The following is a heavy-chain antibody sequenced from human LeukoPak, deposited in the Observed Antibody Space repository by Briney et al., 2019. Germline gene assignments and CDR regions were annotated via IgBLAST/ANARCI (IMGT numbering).Heavy chain of an antibody. D-gene: IGHD6-19*01. CDR3: ARDRGSSRWYEFDY. Sequence: GGSLRLSCAASGFTSSNYWMSWVRQAPRKGLEWVANIKQDGSEKYYVDSVKGRFTISRDNAKNSLYLQMNSLRAEDTAVYYCARDRGSSRWYEFDYWGQGTLVTVSS. CDR2: IKQDGSEK. J-gene: IGHJ4*02. CDR1: GFTSSNYW. V-gene: IGHV3-7*01.